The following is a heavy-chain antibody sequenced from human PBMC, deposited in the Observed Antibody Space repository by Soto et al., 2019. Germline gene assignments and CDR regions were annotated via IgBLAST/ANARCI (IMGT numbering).Heavy chain of an antibody. CDR2: IRSKANGGTT. Sequence: GGSLRLSGTASGFIFGDYAMSWFRQAPGKGVEGEGFIRSKANGGTTEYGASVKGRFTISRDDSKSIAYLQMNSLKTEDTAVYYCSRGSYNYWGQGTLVTVSS. D-gene: IGHD2-2*02. CDR1: GFIFGDYA. J-gene: IGHJ4*02. V-gene: IGHV3-49*03. CDR3: SRGSYNY.